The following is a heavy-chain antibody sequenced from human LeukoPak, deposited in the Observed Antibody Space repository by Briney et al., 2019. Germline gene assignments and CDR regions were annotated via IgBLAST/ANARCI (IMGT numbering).Heavy chain of an antibody. CDR1: GFTFSTSA. J-gene: IGHJ4*02. Sequence: GGSLRLSCAASGFTFSTSAMNWVRQVPGKGLEWVSSIDYDSSHIYYAASVRGRFTISRDNARNSVYLQMDSLRVEDTAVYYCTRDPFRYLRVRHYDYGGQGTLVAVSS. CDR2: IDYDSSHI. V-gene: IGHV3-21*01. CDR3: TRDPFRYLRVRHYDY. D-gene: IGHD3-9*01.